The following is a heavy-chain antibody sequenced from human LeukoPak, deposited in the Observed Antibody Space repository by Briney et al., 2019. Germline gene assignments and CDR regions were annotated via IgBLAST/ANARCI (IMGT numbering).Heavy chain of an antibody. Sequence: GGSLRLSCAASGFTFSSYSMNWVRQAPGKGLEWVSYISSSISTIYYADSVKGRFTISRDNAKSSLYLQMNSLRDEGTAVYYCARVTTAAGDYWGQGTLVTVSS. CDR2: ISSSISTI. CDR3: ARVTTAAGDY. V-gene: IGHV3-48*02. CDR1: GFTFSSYS. J-gene: IGHJ4*02. D-gene: IGHD6-13*01.